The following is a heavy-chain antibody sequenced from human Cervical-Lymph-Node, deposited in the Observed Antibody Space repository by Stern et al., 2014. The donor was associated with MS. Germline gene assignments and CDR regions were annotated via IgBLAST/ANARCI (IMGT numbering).Heavy chain of an antibody. V-gene: IGHV2-5*02. CDR3: ARRRGRYDHAGYFDF. CDR1: GFSLTTSGLA. CDR2: IYWDGDP. D-gene: IGHD3-16*01. Sequence: QITLKESGPPLVKPTQTLTVTCTVSGFSLTTSGLAVGWIRQTPGKGLEWLALIYWDGDPRYSPFLKNRLTITQDSSRAQVILTLTNMDPVDTATYFCARRRGRYDHAGYFDFWGQGTQVIVSS. J-gene: IGHJ4*02.